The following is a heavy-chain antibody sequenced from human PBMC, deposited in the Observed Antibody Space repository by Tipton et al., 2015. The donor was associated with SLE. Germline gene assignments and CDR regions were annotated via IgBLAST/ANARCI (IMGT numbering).Heavy chain of an antibody. J-gene: IGHJ4*02. CDR2: ISSSGSTI. CDR3: ARVLRFLEWLPLDY. V-gene: IGHV3-48*03. CDR1: GFTFGKYE. D-gene: IGHD3-3*01. Sequence: GSLRLSCVASGFTFGKYEMNWVRQAPGKGLEWVAYISSSGSTILYADSVRGRFTISRDNAKNSNSVYLQMNSLRAEDTAVYYCARVLRFLEWLPLDYWGQGSLVTVSS.